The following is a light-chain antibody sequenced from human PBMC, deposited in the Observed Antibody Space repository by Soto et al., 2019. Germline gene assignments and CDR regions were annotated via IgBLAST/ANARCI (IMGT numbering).Light chain of an antibody. J-gene: IGKJ3*01. CDR2: AAS. CDR3: QQYNNWPPIT. CDR1: QSVSSN. Sequence: EIVMTQSPATLSVSPGERATLSCRASQSVSSNLAWYQQKPGQGPRLLIHAASTRATGIPARFSGSGSGTEFTLTISSLQSEDFAVYYCQQYNNWPPITFGPGTKVDIK. V-gene: IGKV3-15*01.